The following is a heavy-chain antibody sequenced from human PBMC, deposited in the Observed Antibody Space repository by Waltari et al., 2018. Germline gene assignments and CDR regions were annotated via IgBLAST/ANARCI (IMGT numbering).Heavy chain of an antibody. Sequence: EVQLVEYGGGLVQPGGSLRLSCVASGSPFSTFWMTWVRQAPGKGLEWVGNIKPDGSETYYVESVKGRFTISKDNAKNSLYLQMNNLRAEDTAVYYCTKGGHVDFCGPGSLVTVSS. CDR2: IKPDGSET. J-gene: IGHJ4*02. D-gene: IGHD3-10*01. CDR3: TKGGHVDF. CDR1: GSPFSTFW. V-gene: IGHV3-7*01.